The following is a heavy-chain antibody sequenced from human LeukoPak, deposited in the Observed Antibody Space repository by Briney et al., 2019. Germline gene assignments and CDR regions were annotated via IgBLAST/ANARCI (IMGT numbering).Heavy chain of an antibody. CDR2: INHSGST. CDR3: ARVLRDSSGYYYGKVFDY. D-gene: IGHD3-22*01. Sequence: SETLSLTCAVYGGSFSGYYWSWIRQPPGKGLEWIGEINHSGSTNYNPSLKSRVTISVDTSKNQFSLKLSSVTAADTAVYYCARVLRDSSGYYYGKVFDYWGQGTLVTVSS. CDR1: GGSFSGYY. J-gene: IGHJ4*02. V-gene: IGHV4-34*01.